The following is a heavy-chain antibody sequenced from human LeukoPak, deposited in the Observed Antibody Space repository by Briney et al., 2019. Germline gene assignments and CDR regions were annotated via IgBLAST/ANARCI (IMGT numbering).Heavy chain of an antibody. D-gene: IGHD2-21*01. J-gene: IGHJ6*02. CDR2: IYYSGST. Sequence: SETLSLTCTVSGGSISSYCWSWIRQPPGKGLEWIGYIYYSGSTNYNPSLKSRVTISVDTSKNQFSLKLSSVTAADTAVYYCARDVVGVSARNHRYYYGMDVWGQGTTVTVSS. CDR3: ARDVVGVSARNHRYYYGMDV. CDR1: GGSISSYC. V-gene: IGHV4-59*01.